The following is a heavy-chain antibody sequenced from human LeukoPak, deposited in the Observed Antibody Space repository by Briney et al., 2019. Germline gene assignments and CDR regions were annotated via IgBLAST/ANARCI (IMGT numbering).Heavy chain of an antibody. J-gene: IGHJ2*01. D-gene: IGHD6-19*01. CDR1: GDSIGSISSRSYY. V-gene: IGHV4-39*01. CDR3: ARLEVRLGPSYWYLDL. Sequence: SETLSLTCTVSGDSIGSISSRSYYWGWIRQSPGKGLEWIGSIYYSGSTYYNPSLKSRVTISVDTSKNQFSLKLSSVTAADTAVYYCARLEVRLGPSYWYLDLWGRGTLVTVSS. CDR2: IYYSGST.